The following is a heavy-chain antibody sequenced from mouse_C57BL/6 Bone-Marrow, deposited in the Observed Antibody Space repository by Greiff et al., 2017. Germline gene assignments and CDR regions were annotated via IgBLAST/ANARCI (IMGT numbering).Heavy chain of an antibody. J-gene: IGHJ4*01. CDR3: TRDPGYYYAMDY. Sequence: VQLQQSGAELVRPGASVTLSCKASGYTFTDYEMHWVKQTPVHGLEWIGAIDPETGGTAYNQKFKGKAIRTADKSSSTAYMELRSLTSEDSAVYYCTRDPGYYYAMDYWGQGTSVTVSS. CDR2: IDPETGGT. CDR1: GYTFTDYE. V-gene: IGHV1-15*01.